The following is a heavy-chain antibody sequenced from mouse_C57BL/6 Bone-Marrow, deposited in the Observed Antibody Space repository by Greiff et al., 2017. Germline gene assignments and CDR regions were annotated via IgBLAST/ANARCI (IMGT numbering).Heavy chain of an antibody. CDR2: INPNNGGT. Sequence: EVQVVESGPELVKPGASVKIPCKASGYTFTDYNMDWVKQSHGKSLEWIGDINPNNGGTIYNQKFKGKATLTVDKSSSTAYMELRSLTSEDTAVYYCARRYGSRGWYFDVWGTGTTVTVSS. CDR3: ARRYGSRGWYFDV. J-gene: IGHJ1*03. V-gene: IGHV1-18*01. D-gene: IGHD1-1*01. CDR1: GYTFTDYN.